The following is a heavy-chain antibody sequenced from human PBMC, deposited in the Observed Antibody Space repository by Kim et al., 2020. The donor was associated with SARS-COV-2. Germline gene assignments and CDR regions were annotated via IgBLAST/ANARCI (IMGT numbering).Heavy chain of an antibody. Sequence: STNYNPSLKSRVTLSVDTSKNQFSLKLSSVTAADTAVYYCARGSPRRFDYWGQGTLVTVSS. CDR3: ARGSPRRFDY. CDR2: ST. J-gene: IGHJ4*02. V-gene: IGHV4-34*13.